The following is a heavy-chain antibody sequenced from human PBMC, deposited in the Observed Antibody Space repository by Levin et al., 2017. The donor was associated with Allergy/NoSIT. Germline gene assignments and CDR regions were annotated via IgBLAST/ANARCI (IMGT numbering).Heavy chain of an antibody. CDR2: IYSGGST. V-gene: IGHV3-66*01. D-gene: IGHD5-18*01. CDR1: GFTVSSNY. CDR3: ASAPSGRGYSYGYNAFDI. J-gene: IGHJ3*02. Sequence: GGSLRLSCAASGFTVSSNYMSWVRQAPGKGLEWVSVIYSGGSTYYADSVKGRFTISRDNSKNTLYLQMNSLRAEDTAVYYCASAPSGRGYSYGYNAFDIWGQGTMVTVSS.